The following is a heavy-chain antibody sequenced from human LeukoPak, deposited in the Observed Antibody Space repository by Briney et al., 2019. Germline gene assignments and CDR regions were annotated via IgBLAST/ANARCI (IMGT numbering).Heavy chain of an antibody. V-gene: IGHV4-34*01. Sequence: SETLSLTCAVYGGSLSGYYWSWIRQPPGKGLEWIGEINHSGSTNYNPSLKSRVTISVDTSKNQFSLKLSSVTAADTAVYYCASTSLGLLRGGFFDYWGQGTLVTVSS. CDR3: ASTSLGLLRGGFFDY. CDR1: GGSLSGYY. CDR2: INHSGST. D-gene: IGHD2-21*01. J-gene: IGHJ4*02.